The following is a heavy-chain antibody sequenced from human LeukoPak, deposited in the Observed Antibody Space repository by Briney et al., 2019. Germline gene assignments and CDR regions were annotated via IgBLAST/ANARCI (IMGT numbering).Heavy chain of an antibody. CDR2: IKQDGSGK. Sequence: GGTLRLSCAASGFTFSSYWMSWVRQAPGKGLEWVANIKQDGSGKYYVDSVKGRFTISRDTAENSLYLQMNSLRAEDTAVYYCAELGITMIGGVWGKGTTVTISS. V-gene: IGHV3-7*01. D-gene: IGHD3-10*02. J-gene: IGHJ6*04. CDR3: AELGITMIGGV. CDR1: GFTFSSYW.